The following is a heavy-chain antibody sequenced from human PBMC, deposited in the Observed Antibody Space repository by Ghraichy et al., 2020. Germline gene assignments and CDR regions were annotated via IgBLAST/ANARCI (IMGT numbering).Heavy chain of an antibody. V-gene: IGHV4-59*01. Sequence: SETLSLTCTVSGGSISSYYWSWIRQPPGKGLEWIGYIYYSGSTNYNPSLKSRVTISVDTSKNQFSLKLSSVTAADTAVYYCARYTITMVQGFRFYYYYYMDVWGKGTTVTVSS. D-gene: IGHD3-10*01. CDR2: IYYSGST. CDR1: GGSISSYY. CDR3: ARYTITMVQGFRFYYYYYMDV. J-gene: IGHJ6*03.